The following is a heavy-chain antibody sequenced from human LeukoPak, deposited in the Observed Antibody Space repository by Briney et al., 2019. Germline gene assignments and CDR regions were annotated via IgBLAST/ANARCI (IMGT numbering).Heavy chain of an antibody. V-gene: IGHV1-69*01. J-gene: IGHJ6*02. CDR2: IIPVFGTP. CDR1: GGAFSSYA. CDR3: ARTHSNQPESYYYYGLDV. Sequence: SVKVSCTASGGAFSSYATTWVRQAPGQGLEWMGGIIPVFGTPDYAQKFQDRVTITADESTSTVYMEMSSLRFEDTAVYYCARTHSNQPESYYYYGLDVWGQGTTVTVSS. D-gene: IGHD1-14*01.